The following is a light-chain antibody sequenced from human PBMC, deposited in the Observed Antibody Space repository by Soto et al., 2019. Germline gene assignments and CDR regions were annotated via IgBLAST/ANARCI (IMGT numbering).Light chain of an antibody. CDR1: TSDVGGYNY. CDR3: SSYAGSNILV. CDR2: EVN. J-gene: IGLJ2*01. Sequence: QSVLTQPPSASGSPGQSITISCTGTTSDVGGYNYVSWYQQHPGSAPKLIIHEVNKRPSGVPDRFSGSKSGNTASLTVTGLQAEDEADYYCSSYAGSNILVFGEGTQLT. V-gene: IGLV2-8*01.